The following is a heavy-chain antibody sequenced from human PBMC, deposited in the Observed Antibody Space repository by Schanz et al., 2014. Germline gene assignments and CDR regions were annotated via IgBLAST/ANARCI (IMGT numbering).Heavy chain of an antibody. CDR1: GFTFRDYY. Sequence: QVQLVESGGGLVKPGGSLRLSCAASGFTFRDYYMSWIRQAPGKGLEWVSDISSGSSYANYADSVKGRFTVSRDNARNSLYLHMNTLGAEDTAVYYCARDLPYCDGGKCYSDGFDIWGQGTLVTISS. V-gene: IGHV3-11*06. CDR2: ISSGSSYA. D-gene: IGHD2-21*01. J-gene: IGHJ3*02. CDR3: ARDLPYCDGGKCYSDGFDI.